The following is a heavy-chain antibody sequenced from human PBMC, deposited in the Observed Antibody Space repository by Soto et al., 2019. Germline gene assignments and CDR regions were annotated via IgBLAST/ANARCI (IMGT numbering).Heavy chain of an antibody. CDR2: IYHSGAT. V-gene: IGHV4-4*02. CDR3: ARAVGYCSGGSCHGLDY. J-gene: IGHJ4*02. D-gene: IGHD2-15*01. CDR1: GGSISSSNW. Sequence: QVQLQESGPGLVRPSGTLALTCAVSGGSISSSNWWNWVRQPPGKGLEWIGEIYHSGATNYNPSLNSRVTISVDQSKNQFSRKLSSVTAAETAVYYCARAVGYCSGGSCHGLDYWGQGTLVTVSS.